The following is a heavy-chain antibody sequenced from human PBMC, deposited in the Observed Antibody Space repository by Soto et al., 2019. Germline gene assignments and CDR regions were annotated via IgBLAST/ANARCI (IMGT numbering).Heavy chain of an antibody. CDR2: MNPNCGNT. Sequence: GASVKVSCKASGYTFTIYDINWVRQATGQGLAWMGWMNPNCGNTGYAQTFQGIVTMTRNTSINTAYMELSSLRSEDTAVDYCARDLRVSALRHNCFDPWGQGILVTVSS. V-gene: IGHV1-8*01. CDR1: GYTFTIYD. CDR3: ARDLRVSALRHNCFDP. J-gene: IGHJ5*02.